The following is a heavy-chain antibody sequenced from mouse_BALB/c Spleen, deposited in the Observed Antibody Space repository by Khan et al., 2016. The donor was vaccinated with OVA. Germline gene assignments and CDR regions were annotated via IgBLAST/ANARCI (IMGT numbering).Heavy chain of an antibody. J-gene: IGHJ2*01. CDR2: IRLKSDDYVT. CDR3: GILL. Sequence: EVKLEESGGGLVQPGGSMKLSCVASGFTFSNYWMNWVRQSPEKGLEWVAEIRLKSDDYVTHYAESVKGRFPISRDDSNSSVYLQMNNLRADDTGIYYCGILLWGQGTTLTVSS. V-gene: IGHV6-6*02. CDR1: GFTFSNYW.